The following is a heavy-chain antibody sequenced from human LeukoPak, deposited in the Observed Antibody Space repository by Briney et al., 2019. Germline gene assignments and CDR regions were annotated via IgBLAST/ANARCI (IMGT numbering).Heavy chain of an antibody. CDR1: GFTFSSYW. Sequence: PGGSLRLSCAASGFTFSSYWMHWVRQAPGKGLVWVSRTNSDGSSTSYADSVKGRFTISRDNAKNTLYLQMNSLRAEDTAVYYCVVGDYWGAFDIWGQGTMVTVSS. CDR3: VVGDYWGAFDI. V-gene: IGHV3-74*01. D-gene: IGHD4-17*01. J-gene: IGHJ3*02. CDR2: TNSDGSST.